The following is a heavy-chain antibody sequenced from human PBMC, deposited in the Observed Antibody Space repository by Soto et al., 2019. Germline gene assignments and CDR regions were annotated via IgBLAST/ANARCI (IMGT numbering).Heavy chain of an antibody. J-gene: IGHJ3*02. Sequence: VQLVQSGAEVKKPGESLKISCKGSGYSFTTYWSGRVRQMPGKGLEWMGIIYPDDSDTIYSPSFPGQVTISADKSISTAYLQWSSLMASDSAMYYCARRSGRSGYRDAFDIWGQGTMVTVSS. V-gene: IGHV5-51*01. CDR1: GYSFTTYW. D-gene: IGHD3-10*01. CDR2: IYPDDSDT. CDR3: ARRSGRSGYRDAFDI.